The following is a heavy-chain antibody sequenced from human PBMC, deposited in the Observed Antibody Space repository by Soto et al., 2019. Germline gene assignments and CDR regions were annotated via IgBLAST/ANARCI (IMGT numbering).Heavy chain of an antibody. CDR1: GFTVSSNY. CDR2: IYSGGST. V-gene: IGHV3-66*01. D-gene: IGHD5-12*01. CDR3: AKQRGGYDRDFDY. J-gene: IGHJ4*02. Sequence: EVQLVESGGGLVQPGGSLRLSCAASGFTVSSNYLSWVRQAPGKGLEWVSVIYSGGSTYYADSVKGRFTISRDNSKNTLYLQMNTLGGEDTAGYYCAKQRGGYDRDFDYWGQGTLVTVSS.